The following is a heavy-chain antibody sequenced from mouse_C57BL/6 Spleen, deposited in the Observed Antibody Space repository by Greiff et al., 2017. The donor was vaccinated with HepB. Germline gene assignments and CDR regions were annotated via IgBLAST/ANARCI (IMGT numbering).Heavy chain of an antibody. CDR1: GYTFTDYN. V-gene: IGHV1-18*01. J-gene: IGHJ4*01. CDR2: INPNNGGT. CDR3: ARRRDYLYAMDY. Sequence: EVQLQQSGPELVKPGASVKIPCKASGYTFTDYNMDWVKQSHGKSLEWIGDINPNNGGTIYNQKFKGKATLTVDKSSSTAYMELRILTSEDTAVYYCARRRDYLYAMDYWGQGTSVTVSS. D-gene: IGHD2-4*01.